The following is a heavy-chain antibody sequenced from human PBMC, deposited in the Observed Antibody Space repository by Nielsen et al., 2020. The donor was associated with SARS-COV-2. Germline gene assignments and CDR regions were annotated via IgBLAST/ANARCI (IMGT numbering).Heavy chain of an antibody. CDR3: ARHGVMITDYDMDV. V-gene: IGHV5-10-1*01. D-gene: IGHD3-16*01. CDR1: GYSFTSYW. CDR2: IDPSDSYT. Sequence: GESLKISCKGSGYSFTSYWISWVRQMPRKGLEWMGRIDPSDSYTNYSPSFQGHVTISADKSITTAYLQWSSLKASDTAMYYCARHGVMITDYDMDVWGQGTTVTVSS. J-gene: IGHJ6*02.